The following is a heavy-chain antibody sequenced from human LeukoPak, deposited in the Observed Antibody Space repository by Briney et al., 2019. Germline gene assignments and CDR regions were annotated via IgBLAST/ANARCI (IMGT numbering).Heavy chain of an antibody. CDR2: ISSSSSTI. CDR3: ARDHPYYYDSSGYDAFDI. V-gene: IGHV3-48*04. D-gene: IGHD3-22*01. Sequence: QSGGSLRLSCAASGFTFSSYSMDWVRQAPRKGLEWVSYISSSSSTIYYADSVKGRFTISRDNAKNSLYLQMNSLRAEDTAVYYCARDHPYYYDSSGYDAFDIWGQGTMVTVSS. J-gene: IGHJ3*02. CDR1: GFTFSSYS.